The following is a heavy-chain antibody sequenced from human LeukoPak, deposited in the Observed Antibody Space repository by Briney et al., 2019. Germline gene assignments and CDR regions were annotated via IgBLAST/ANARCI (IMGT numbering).Heavy chain of an antibody. D-gene: IGHD4-17*01. J-gene: IGHJ4*02. V-gene: IGHV3-33*01. CDR1: GFTFSSYG. CDR3: ARDFHRDSTVTLFCDY. Sequence: PGGSLRLSCAASGFTFSSYGMHWVRQAPGKGLEWVTVIWYDGSNKYYADSVKGRFTISRDNSKNTLYLQMNSLRAEDTAVYYCARDFHRDSTVTLFCDYWGQGTLVTVSS. CDR2: IWYDGSNK.